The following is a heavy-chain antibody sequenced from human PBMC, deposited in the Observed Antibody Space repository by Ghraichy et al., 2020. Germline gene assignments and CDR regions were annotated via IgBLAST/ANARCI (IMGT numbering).Heavy chain of an antibody. Sequence: ASVKVSCKASGYTFTSYGISWVRQAPGQGLEWMGWISAYNGNTNYAQKLQGRVTMTTDTSTSTAYMELRSLRSDDTAVYYCARDFPLLGVDHNWFDPWGQGTLVTVSS. CDR3: ARDFPLLGVDHNWFDP. V-gene: IGHV1-18*01. J-gene: IGHJ5*02. CDR1: GYTFTSYG. D-gene: IGHD2-15*01. CDR2: ISAYNGNT.